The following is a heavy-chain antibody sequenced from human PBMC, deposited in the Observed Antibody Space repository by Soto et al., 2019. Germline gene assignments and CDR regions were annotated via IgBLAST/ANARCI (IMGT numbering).Heavy chain of an antibody. Sequence: PSETLSLTCTVSGGSISSYYWSWLRQSPGKGLEWIGYVHNNEGSDYNTSLRDRVTMSIDTSKNQVSLRLSSVTAADTAVYYCARVSLVGSGPNIGLGGYYYGMDVWGQGTTVTVSS. D-gene: IGHD3-3*01. V-gene: IGHV4-59*01. CDR3: ARVSLVGSGPNIGLGGYYYGMDV. CDR1: GGSISSYY. CDR2: VHNNEGS. J-gene: IGHJ6*02.